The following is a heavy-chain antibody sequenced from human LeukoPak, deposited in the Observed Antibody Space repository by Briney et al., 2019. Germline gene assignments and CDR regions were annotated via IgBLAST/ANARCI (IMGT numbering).Heavy chain of an antibody. V-gene: IGHV3-23*01. CDR3: SKDHGTTTRCIAGFDF. CDR2: INDLGAT. Sequence: GGSLRLSCAASAFTFSSYAMSWVRQAPGQGLQWVSGINDLGATFYADSVKGRFTISRDNSKNTLYLQMNSLRAEDTAVYYCSKDHGTTTRCIAGFDFWGQGTLVTVSS. J-gene: IGHJ4*02. CDR1: AFTFSSYA. D-gene: IGHD2-2*01.